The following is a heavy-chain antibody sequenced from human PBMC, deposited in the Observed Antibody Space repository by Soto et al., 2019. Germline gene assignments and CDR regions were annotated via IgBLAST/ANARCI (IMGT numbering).Heavy chain of an antibody. CDR2: IYYSGST. V-gene: IGHV4-61*01. D-gene: IGHD5-12*01. CDR3: ARDGSVDGYNLYYFDY. Sequence: SETLSLTCTVSGGSVSSGSYYWSWIRQPPGKGLEWIGYIYYSGSTNYNPSLKSRVTISVDTSKNQFSLKLSSVTAADTAVYYCARDGSVDGYNLYYFDYWGQGTLVTVSS. CDR1: GGSVSSGSYY. J-gene: IGHJ4*02.